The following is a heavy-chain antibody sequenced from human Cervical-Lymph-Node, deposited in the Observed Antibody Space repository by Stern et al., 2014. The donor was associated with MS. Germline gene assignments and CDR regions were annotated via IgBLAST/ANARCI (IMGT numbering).Heavy chain of an antibody. CDR2: INPNTGGT. J-gene: IGHJ4*02. D-gene: IGHD3-22*01. CDR3: TRWSLHDSSGHYYDF. CDR1: GYTFSGYY. Sequence: VQLVQSGAEVKKPGASVKVSCKASGYTFSGYYMHWVRQAPGQGLEWMGWINPNTGGTNYEQKFQGRVTMTRDTSISTTYMELSRLTSDDTAVYYCTRWSLHDSSGHYYDFWGQGTLVTVSS. V-gene: IGHV1-2*02.